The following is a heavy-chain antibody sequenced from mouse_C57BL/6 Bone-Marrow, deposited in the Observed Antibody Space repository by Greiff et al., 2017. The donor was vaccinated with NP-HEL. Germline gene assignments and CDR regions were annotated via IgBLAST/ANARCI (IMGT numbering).Heavy chain of an antibody. CDR2: ISSGGDYI. J-gene: IGHJ3*01. V-gene: IGHV5-9-1*02. D-gene: IGHD4-1*01. Sequence: EVQRVESGEGLVKPGGSLKLSCAASGFTFSSYAMSWVRQTPEKRLEWVAYISSGGDYIYYADTVKGRFTISRDNARNTLYLQMSSLKSEDTAMYYCTRDVAGTWFAYWGQGTLVTVSA. CDR3: TRDVAGTWFAY. CDR1: GFTFSSYA.